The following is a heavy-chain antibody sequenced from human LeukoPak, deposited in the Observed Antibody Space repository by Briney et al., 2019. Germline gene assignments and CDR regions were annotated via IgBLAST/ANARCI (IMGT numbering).Heavy chain of an antibody. J-gene: IGHJ3*02. CDR3: ARVEVVVVVAALFDAFDI. CDR2: ISYDGSNK. CDR1: GFTFSSYA. Sequence: PGRSLRLSCAASGFTFSSYAMLWVRQAPGKGLEWVAVISYDGSNKYYADSVKGRFTISRDNSKNTLYLQMNSLRAEDTAVYYCARVEVVVVVAALFDAFDIWGQGTMVTVSS. V-gene: IGHV3-30*04. D-gene: IGHD2-15*01.